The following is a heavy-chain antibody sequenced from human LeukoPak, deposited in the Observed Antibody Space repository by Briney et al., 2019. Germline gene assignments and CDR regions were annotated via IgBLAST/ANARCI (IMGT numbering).Heavy chain of an antibody. CDR3: AKLEQTFDFHY. CDR1: GYAFTDYY. D-gene: IGHD3-10*01. J-gene: IGHJ4*02. Sequence: ASVKVSCKASGYAFTDYYMHWVQQAPGQGLEWMGWINPKSGGTNYAQKFQGRVTMTRDTSISTAFMELSRLKSDDTAVYYCAKLEQTFDFHYWGQGTLVTVSS. CDR2: INPKSGGT. V-gene: IGHV1-2*02.